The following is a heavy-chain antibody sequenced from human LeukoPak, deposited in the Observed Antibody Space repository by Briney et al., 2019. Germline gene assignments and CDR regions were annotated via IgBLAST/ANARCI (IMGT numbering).Heavy chain of an antibody. CDR3: ARDPPDYGDYVARFDY. V-gene: IGHV3-30-3*01. D-gene: IGHD4-17*01. CDR2: IPYDGSNK. J-gene: IGHJ4*02. CDR1: GFTFSSYA. Sequence: PGGSLRLSCAASGFTFSSYAMHWVRQAPGKGLEWVAVIPYDGSNKYYADSVKGRFTISRDNSKSTLYLQMNSLRAEDTAVYYCARDPPDYGDYVARFDYWGQGTLVTVSS.